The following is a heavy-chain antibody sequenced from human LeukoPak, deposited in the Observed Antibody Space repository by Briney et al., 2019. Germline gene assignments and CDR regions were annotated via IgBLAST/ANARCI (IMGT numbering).Heavy chain of an antibody. J-gene: IGHJ6*03. CDR2: IYYSGST. V-gene: IGHV4-59*01. CDR1: GVSISSYY. Sequence: SETLSLTCTVSGVSISSYYWSWIRQPPGKGLEWIGHIYYSGSTNYNPSLKSRVTISVDTSKNQFSLKLSSVTAADTAVYYCARAANYYYYMDVWGKGTTVTVSS. CDR3: ARAANYYYYMDV.